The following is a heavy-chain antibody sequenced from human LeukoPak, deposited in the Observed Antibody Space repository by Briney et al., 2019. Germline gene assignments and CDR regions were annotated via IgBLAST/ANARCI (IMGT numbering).Heavy chain of an antibody. CDR1: GFTFSDYW. CDR2: ISFDGTT. V-gene: IGHV3-74*01. CDR3: AASNWLDP. Sequence: PRGSLRLSCAASGFTFSDYWMHWVRQAPGKGLVWVSCISFDGTTTYADSVKGRFTISRDNAKNTVHLQMDSLTVEDTAVYSCAASNWLDPWGQGTLVTVSS. J-gene: IGHJ5*02.